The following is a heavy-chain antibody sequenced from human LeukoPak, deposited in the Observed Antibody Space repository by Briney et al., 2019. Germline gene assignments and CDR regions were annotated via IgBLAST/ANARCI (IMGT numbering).Heavy chain of an antibody. Sequence: SETLSLTCTVSGGSISSSSYYWGCIRQPPGKGLEWIGSIYYSGSTYYNPSLKSRVTISVDTSKNQFSLKLSSVTAADTAVYYCYDSSGYYYPFDIWGQGTMVTVSS. CDR2: IYYSGST. CDR3: YDSSGYYYPFDI. V-gene: IGHV4-39*01. J-gene: IGHJ3*02. CDR1: GGSISSSSYY. D-gene: IGHD3-22*01.